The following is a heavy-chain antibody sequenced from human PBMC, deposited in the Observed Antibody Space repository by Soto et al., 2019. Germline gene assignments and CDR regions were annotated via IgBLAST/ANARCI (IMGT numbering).Heavy chain of an antibody. J-gene: IGHJ4*02. V-gene: IGHV3-33*01. CDR1: GFTFSSYG. D-gene: IGHD3-22*01. CDR2: IWYDGSNK. Sequence: QVQLVESGGGVVQPGRSLRLSCAASGFTFSSYGMHWVRQAPGKGLEWVAVIWYDGSNKYYADSVKGRFTISRDNSKNTLYLQMNSLRAEDTAVYYCARDRAYYYDESPALDYWGQGTLVTVSS. CDR3: ARDRAYYYDESPALDY.